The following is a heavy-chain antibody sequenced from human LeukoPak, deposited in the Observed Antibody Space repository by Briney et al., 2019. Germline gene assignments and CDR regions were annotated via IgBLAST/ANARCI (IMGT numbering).Heavy chain of an antibody. CDR3: AREGSSASRDGFDI. V-gene: IGHV4-30-2*01. Sequence: SETLSLTCAVSGGSISSGGYSWSWIRQPPGKGLEWIGYIYHSGSTYYNPSLKSRVTISVDTSKNQFSLKLSSVTAADTAVYYCAREGSSASRDGFDIWGQGTMVTVSS. CDR1: GGSISSGGYS. CDR2: IYHSGST. J-gene: IGHJ3*02.